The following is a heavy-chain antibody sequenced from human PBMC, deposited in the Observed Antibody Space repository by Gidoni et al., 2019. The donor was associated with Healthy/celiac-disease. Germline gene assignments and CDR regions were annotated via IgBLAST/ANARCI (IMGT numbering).Heavy chain of an antibody. CDR1: GFTFSNAW. Sequence: EVQLVESGGGLVKPGGSLRLSCAASGFTFSNAWMSWVRQAPGKGLEWVGSMKSKTDGGTTDYAAPVKGRFTISRDDSKNTLYLQMNSLKTEDTAVYYCTTGWELFDYWGQGTLVTVSS. CDR2: MKSKTDGGTT. V-gene: IGHV3-15*01. CDR3: TTGWELFDY. J-gene: IGHJ4*02. D-gene: IGHD1-26*01.